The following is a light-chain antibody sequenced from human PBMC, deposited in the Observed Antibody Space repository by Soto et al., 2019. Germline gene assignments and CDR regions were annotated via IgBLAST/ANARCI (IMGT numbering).Light chain of an antibody. V-gene: IGKV3-20*01. J-gene: IGKJ4*01. Sequence: EIVLTQSPTTLSLSPGEGATLSCRASQSVSTYLAWYQQKPGQAPRLLIYDTSSRATGIPDRFSGSGSGTDFTLTISRLEPEDFAVYYCQQYVSSPLTFGGGTKVDVK. CDR2: DTS. CDR3: QQYVSSPLT. CDR1: QSVSTY.